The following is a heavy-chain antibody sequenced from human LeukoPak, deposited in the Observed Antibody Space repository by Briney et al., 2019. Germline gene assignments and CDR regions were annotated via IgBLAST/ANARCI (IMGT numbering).Heavy chain of an antibody. CDR2: IYSGGST. J-gene: IGHJ3*02. V-gene: IGHV3-66*01. CDR1: GFTVSSNY. Sequence: GGSLRLSCAASGFTVSSNYMSWVRQAPGKGLEWVSVIYSGGSTYYADSVKGRFTISRDNSKNTLYLQMNSLRAEDTAVYYCARGFWANDGFDIWGQGTMVTVSS. CDR3: ARGFWANDGFDI. D-gene: IGHD3-16*01.